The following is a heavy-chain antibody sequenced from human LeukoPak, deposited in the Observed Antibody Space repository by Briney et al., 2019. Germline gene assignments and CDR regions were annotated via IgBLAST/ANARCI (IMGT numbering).Heavy chain of an antibody. CDR3: ARNDGISGTLVY. Sequence: PSETLSLTCTVSGGSISSSSYYWGWIRQPPGTGLEWIGSIYYSGSTYYNPSLKSRVTISVDTSKNQFSLKLSSVTAADTAVYYWARNDGISGTLVYWGQGTLVTVSS. J-gene: IGHJ4*02. D-gene: IGHD2-2*01. CDR2: IYYSGST. CDR1: GGSISSSSYY. V-gene: IGHV4-39*01.